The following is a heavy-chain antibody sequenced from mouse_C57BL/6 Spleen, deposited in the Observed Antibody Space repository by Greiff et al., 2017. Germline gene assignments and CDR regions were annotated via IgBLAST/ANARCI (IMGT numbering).Heavy chain of an antibody. J-gene: IGHJ2*01. Sequence: VRLQQPGAELVKPGASVKLSCKASGYTFTSYWMQWVKQRPGQGLGWIGEIAPPDSYTNYNQKFKGKATLTVDTSSSTAYMQLSSLTSEDSAVYYCARFGTTPDYWGQGTTLTVSS. V-gene: IGHV1-50*01. CDR3: ARFGTTPDY. CDR1: GYTFTSYW. D-gene: IGHD1-1*01. CDR2: IAPPDSYT.